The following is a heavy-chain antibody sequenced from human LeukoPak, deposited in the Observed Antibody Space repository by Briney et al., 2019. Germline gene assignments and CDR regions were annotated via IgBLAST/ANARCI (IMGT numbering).Heavy chain of an antibody. Sequence: ASVKVCCKASGYTFTSYDINWVRQATGQGLEWMGWMNPNSGNTGYAQKFQGRVTMTRNTSISTAYMELSSLRSEDTAVYYCARGEVGRGVIPYYYYYYMDVWGKGTTVTISS. CDR1: GYTFTSYD. D-gene: IGHD3-10*01. CDR3: ARGEVGRGVIPYYYYYYMDV. CDR2: MNPNSGNT. J-gene: IGHJ6*03. V-gene: IGHV1-8*01.